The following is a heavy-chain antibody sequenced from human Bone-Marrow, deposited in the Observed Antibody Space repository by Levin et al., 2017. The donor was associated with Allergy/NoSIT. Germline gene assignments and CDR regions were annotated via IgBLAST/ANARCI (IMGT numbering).Heavy chain of an antibody. Sequence: SLKISCEASGFTFDENAMHWVRQAPGKGLEWVSGISWNSLSIAYGDSVKGRFTISRDNAKSSLYLQMNSLRTEDTALYYCATSGPLEYYFDYWGQGALVTVSS. CDR3: ATSGPLEYYFDY. V-gene: IGHV3-9*01. D-gene: IGHD3-3*01. CDR1: GFTFDENA. J-gene: IGHJ4*02. CDR2: ISWNSLSI.